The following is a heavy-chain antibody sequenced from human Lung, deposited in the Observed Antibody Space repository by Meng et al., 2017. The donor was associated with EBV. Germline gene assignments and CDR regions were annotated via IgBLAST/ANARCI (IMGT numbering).Heavy chain of an antibody. Sequence: AEVKKPGASVTVSCNASEYTFTSYDINWVRQATGQGLEWMGWMNPNSGNTGYAQKFQGRVTMTRNTSISTAYMELSSLRSGDTVVYYCARALGRFDPWGQGTLVTVSS. CDR3: ARALGRFDP. CDR2: MNPNSGNT. D-gene: IGHD3-16*01. V-gene: IGHV1-8*01. CDR1: EYTFTSYD. J-gene: IGHJ5*02.